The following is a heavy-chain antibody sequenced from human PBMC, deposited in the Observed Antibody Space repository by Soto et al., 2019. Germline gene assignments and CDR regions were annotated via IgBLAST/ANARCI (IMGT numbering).Heavy chain of an antibody. Sequence: AGGSLRLSCAASGFTFSSYAMSWVRQAPGKGLEWASAISGSGGSTYYADSVKGRFTISRDNSKNTLYLQMNSLRAEDTAVYYCAIVLYISGWPYYIVYWGQGTLVTGSS. CDR2: ISGSGGST. D-gene: IGHD6-19*01. CDR3: AIVLYISGWPYYIVY. J-gene: IGHJ4*02. V-gene: IGHV3-23*01. CDR1: GFTFSSYA.